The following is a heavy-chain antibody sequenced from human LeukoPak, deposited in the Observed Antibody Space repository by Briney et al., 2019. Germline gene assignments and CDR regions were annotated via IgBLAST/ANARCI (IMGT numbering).Heavy chain of an antibody. V-gene: IGHV3-23*01. Sequence: GGSLRLSCAASGFTFSSYAMSWVRQAPGKGLEWVSGISGSGGNTYYADSVKGRFTISRDNSENTLYLQMNSLRAEDTAVYYCAKNPMVRGFDYWGQGALVTVSS. CDR2: ISGSGGNT. CDR3: AKNPMVRGFDY. CDR1: GFTFSSYA. J-gene: IGHJ4*02. D-gene: IGHD3-10*01.